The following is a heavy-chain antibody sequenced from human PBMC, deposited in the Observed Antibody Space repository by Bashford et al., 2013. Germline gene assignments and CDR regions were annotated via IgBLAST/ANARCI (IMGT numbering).Heavy chain of an antibody. Sequence: SSETLSLTCAVYGGSFSGSSWSWIRQPPGKGLEWVGEINHSGSTNYNPSLKSRVTISVDTSKNQFSLKLSSVTAEDTAVYYCARATRNQLVSDYWGQGTVVTVSS. CDR1: GGSFSGSS. J-gene: IGHJ4*02. CDR3: ARATRNQLVSDY. V-gene: IGHV4-34*01. D-gene: IGHD6-6*01. CDR2: INHSGST.